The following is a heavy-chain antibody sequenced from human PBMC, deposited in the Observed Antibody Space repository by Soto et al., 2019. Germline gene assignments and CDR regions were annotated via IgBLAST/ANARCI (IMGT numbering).Heavy chain of an antibody. V-gene: IGHV1-8*01. CDR2: MNVNSGNT. Sequence: QVQLVQSGAEVMKPGASVTVSCRASGYIFISNDIHWVRQAAGQGLEWMGWMNVNSGNTDYAQNFKGRLIMTRDTYVSTAYMELSSLRSEDTAVYYCARGITYCSGGRCYRRFDPWGQGTLVTVSS. CDR1: GYIFISND. CDR3: ARGITYCSGGRCYRRFDP. J-gene: IGHJ5*02. D-gene: IGHD2-15*01.